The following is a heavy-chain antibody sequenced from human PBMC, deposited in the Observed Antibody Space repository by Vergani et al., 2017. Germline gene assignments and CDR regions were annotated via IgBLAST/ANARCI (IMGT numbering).Heavy chain of an antibody. CDR1: GFTFSSYG. CDR3: ARLGDGYTPTLSDY. J-gene: IGHJ4*02. V-gene: IGHV3-33*01. Sequence: QVQLVESGGGVVQPGRSLRLSCAASGFTFSSYGMHWVRQAPGKGLEWVAVIWYDGSNKYYADSVKGRFTISRDNSKNTLYLQMNSLRAEDTAVYYCARLGDGYTPTLSDYWGQGTLVTVSS. CDR2: IWYDGSNK. D-gene: IGHD5-24*01.